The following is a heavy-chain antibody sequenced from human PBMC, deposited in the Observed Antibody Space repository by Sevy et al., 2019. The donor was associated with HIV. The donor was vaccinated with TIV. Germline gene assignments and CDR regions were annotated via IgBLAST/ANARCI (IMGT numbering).Heavy chain of an antibody. CDR1: GFTFSSYG. D-gene: IGHD4-17*01. V-gene: IGHV3-30*18. CDR2: ISYDGSNK. CDR3: AKASGDYGDYVGVRSDLVD. Sequence: GGSLRLSCAASGFTFSSYGMHWVRQAPGKGLEWVAVISYDGSNKYYADSVKGRFTISRDNSKNTLYLQMNSLRAEDTAVYYCAKASGDYGDYVGVRSDLVDWGQGTLVTVSS. J-gene: IGHJ4*02.